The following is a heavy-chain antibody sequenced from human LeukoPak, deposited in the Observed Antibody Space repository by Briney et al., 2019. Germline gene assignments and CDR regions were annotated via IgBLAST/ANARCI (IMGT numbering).Heavy chain of an antibody. J-gene: IGHJ4*02. D-gene: IGHD6-13*01. V-gene: IGHV1-2*02. CDR3: ARSPRGYSSCGY. Sequence: ASVKVSCKASGYTFTGYYMRWVRQAPGQGLEWMGWINPNSGGTNYAQKFQGRVTMTRDTSISTAYMELSRLRSDDTAVYYCARSPRGYSSCGYWGQGTLVTVSS. CDR1: GYTFTGYY. CDR2: INPNSGGT.